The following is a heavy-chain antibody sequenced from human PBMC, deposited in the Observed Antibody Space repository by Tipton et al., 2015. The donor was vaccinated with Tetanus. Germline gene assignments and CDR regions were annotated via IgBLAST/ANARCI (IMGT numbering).Heavy chain of an antibody. CDR2: IGAHNGHR. CDR3: ARNIGILFDF. V-gene: IGHV1-18*01. Sequence: QLVQSGAEMKKPGASVKVSCKASGYTFTNFGISWVRQAPGQGLEWMGWIGAHNGHRHYAQRRKGGVTMTTDSSTTTAYMELRSLRSDDTAMFCCARNIGILFDFWGLGSLVTVTS. CDR1: GYTFTNFG. J-gene: IGHJ4*01.